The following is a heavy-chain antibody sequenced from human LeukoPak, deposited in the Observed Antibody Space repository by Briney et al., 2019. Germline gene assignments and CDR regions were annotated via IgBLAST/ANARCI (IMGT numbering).Heavy chain of an antibody. D-gene: IGHD5-12*01. V-gene: IGHV3-23*01. CDR1: GFSLSDFP. Sequence: GGSLRLSWVASGFSLSDFPMTWVRQSPGGGLEWVSTIGGSDDTYYADSVKGRFTISRDTSKNTLYLQIHSLGAEDTAVYYFARSKVAGRRGYFDFWGQGTLVTASS. CDR3: ARSKVAGRRGYFDF. CDR2: IGGSDDT. J-gene: IGHJ4*02.